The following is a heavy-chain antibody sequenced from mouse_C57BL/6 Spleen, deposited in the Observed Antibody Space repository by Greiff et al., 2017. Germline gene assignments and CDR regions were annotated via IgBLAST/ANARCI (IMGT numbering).Heavy chain of an antibody. CDR3: ARGEVTTSWFAY. Sequence: EVKLVESGGGLVKPGGSLKLSCAASGFTFSSYAMSWVRQTPEKRLEWVATISAGGSYTYYPDNVKGRFTISRDNAKNNLYLQLSHLKSEDTAMYYCARGEVTTSWFAYWGQGTLVTVSA. CDR2: ISAGGSYT. D-gene: IGHD2-2*01. J-gene: IGHJ3*01. CDR1: GFTFSSYA. V-gene: IGHV5-4*03.